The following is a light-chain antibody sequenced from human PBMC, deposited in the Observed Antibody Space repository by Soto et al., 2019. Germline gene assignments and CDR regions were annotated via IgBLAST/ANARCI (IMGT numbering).Light chain of an antibody. CDR3: QQYGGSPRT. J-gene: IGKJ1*01. CDR1: QSVSSS. V-gene: IGKV3-20*01. CDR2: GAS. Sequence: EIVLTQSPATLSLSPGERATLSCRASQSVSSSLAWYQQKPGQAPRLLISGASSRAADIPDRFSGSGSGTDFTLTINRLEPEDFAVYYCQQYGGSPRTFGQGTKVEIK.